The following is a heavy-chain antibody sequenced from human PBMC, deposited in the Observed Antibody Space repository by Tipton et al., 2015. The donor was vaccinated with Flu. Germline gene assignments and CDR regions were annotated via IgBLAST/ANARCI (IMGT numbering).Heavy chain of an antibody. CDR2: IYYSGST. CDR3: ASTPIAYYYDSSGYYR. D-gene: IGHD3-22*01. Sequence: TLSLTCTVSGGSISSYYWSWIRQPPGKGLEWIGSIYYSGSTYYNPSLKSRVTISVDTSKNQFSLKLSSVTAADTAVYYCASTPIAYYYDSSGYYRWGQGTLVTVSS. V-gene: IGHV4-59*05. CDR1: GGSISSYY. J-gene: IGHJ5*02.